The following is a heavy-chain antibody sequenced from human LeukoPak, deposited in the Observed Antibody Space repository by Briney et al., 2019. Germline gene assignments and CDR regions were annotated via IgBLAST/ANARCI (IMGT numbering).Heavy chain of an antibody. CDR2: IYSSGST. J-gene: IGHJ3*01. Sequence: SQTLSLTCTVSGGSITLGDYYWTWIRQPPGKGLEWIGYIYSSGSTYYSPSLKSRIAMSLDTSRNRFSLRLRSVTAADTAVYYCARAPGAFDVWGQGTMVTVSS. D-gene: IGHD7-27*01. CDR1: GGSITLGDYY. V-gene: IGHV4-30-4*08. CDR3: ARAPGAFDV.